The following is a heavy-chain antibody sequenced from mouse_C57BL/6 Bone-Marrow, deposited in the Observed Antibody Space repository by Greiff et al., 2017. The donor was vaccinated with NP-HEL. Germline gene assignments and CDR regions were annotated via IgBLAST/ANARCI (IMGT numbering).Heavy chain of an antibody. V-gene: IGHV1-19*01. CDR1: GYTFTDYY. J-gene: IGHJ2*01. D-gene: IGHD2-4*01. CDR2: INPYNGGT. CDR3: ASRDIYYDYDGDY. Sequence: EVKLMESGPVLVKPGASVKMSCKASGYTFTDYYMNWVKQSHGKSLEWIGVINPYNGGTSYNQKFKGKATLTVDKSSSTAYMELNSLTSEDSAVYYCASRDIYYDYDGDYWGQGTTLTVSS.